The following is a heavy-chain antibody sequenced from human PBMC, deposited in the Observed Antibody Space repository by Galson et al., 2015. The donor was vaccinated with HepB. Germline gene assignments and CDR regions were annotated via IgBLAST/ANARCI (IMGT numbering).Heavy chain of an antibody. J-gene: IGHJ4*02. CDR3: AKTPSAVAGHYFDY. V-gene: IGHV3-23*01. CDR1: GFTFRSYA. D-gene: IGHD6-19*01. CDR2: ISGSGSDT. Sequence: SLRLSCAASGFTFRSYAMSWVRQAPGKGLDWVSTISGSGSDTYYADSVKGRFTISRDNSRNTLYLQMSSPRVEDTAIYYCAKTPSAVAGHYFDYWGQGTLVTVSS.